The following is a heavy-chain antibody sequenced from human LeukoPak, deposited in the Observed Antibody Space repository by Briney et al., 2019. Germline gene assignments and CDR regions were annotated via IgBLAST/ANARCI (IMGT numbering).Heavy chain of an antibody. Sequence: GASVKVSCKASGYYFTGYYMHWVRRAPGQGLEWMGWINPNSGATNYAQKSQGRVTMTRDTSISTAYMELSRLTSDDTAVYYCASPLQQLDDLPYYMDVWGTGTTVTISS. CDR3: ASPLQQLDDLPYYMDV. J-gene: IGHJ6*03. CDR1: GYYFTGYY. CDR2: INPNSGAT. D-gene: IGHD6-6*01. V-gene: IGHV1-2*02.